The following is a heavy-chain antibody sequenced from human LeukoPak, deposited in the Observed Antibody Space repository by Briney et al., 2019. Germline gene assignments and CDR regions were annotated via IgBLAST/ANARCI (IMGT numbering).Heavy chain of an antibody. CDR1: GFSFSGYW. V-gene: IGHV3-7*01. Sequence: GGFLRLSCAVSGFSFSGYWMTWVRQAPGKGLEWVANIKQDGSEKNYVDSVKGRFTISRDNAENSLFLQMNSLRVEDTAVYYCAREWQGGIAAAGTRIEGDYWGQGTLVAVSS. D-gene: IGHD6-13*01. J-gene: IGHJ4*02. CDR2: IKQDGSEK. CDR3: AREWQGGIAAAGTRIEGDY.